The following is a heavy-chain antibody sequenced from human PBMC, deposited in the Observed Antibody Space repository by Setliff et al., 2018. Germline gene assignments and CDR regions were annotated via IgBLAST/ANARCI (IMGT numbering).Heavy chain of an antibody. Sequence: ASVKVSCKASGYTFTNYAMTWMRQAPGQGLEYMGWINTNTGNPIYAQGFTGRFVFSLDTSVSTAYLQISSLKSEDTAVYYCARGSRFGTIVYKGDYYMDVWGKGTKVTVSS. CDR2: INTNTGNP. CDR3: ARGSRFGTIVYKGDYYMDV. J-gene: IGHJ6*03. CDR1: GYTFTNYA. D-gene: IGHD3-10*01. V-gene: IGHV7-4-1*02.